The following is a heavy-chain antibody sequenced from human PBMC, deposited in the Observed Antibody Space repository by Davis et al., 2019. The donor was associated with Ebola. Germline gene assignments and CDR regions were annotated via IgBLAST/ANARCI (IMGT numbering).Heavy chain of an antibody. Sequence: MPSETLSLTCTVPGGSISSGGYYWSWIRQHPGKGLEWIGYIYYSGGTYYNPSLKSRVTISVDTSKNQFSLKLSSVTAADTAVYYCARRGYYYDSSGYGLGAFDIWGQGTMVTVSS. V-gene: IGHV4-31*03. CDR2: IYYSGGT. CDR3: ARRGYYYDSSGYGLGAFDI. CDR1: GGSISSGGYY. J-gene: IGHJ3*02. D-gene: IGHD3-22*01.